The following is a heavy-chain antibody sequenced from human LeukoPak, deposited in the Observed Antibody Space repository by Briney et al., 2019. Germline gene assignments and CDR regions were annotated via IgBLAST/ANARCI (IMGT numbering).Heavy chain of an antibody. J-gene: IGHJ4*02. V-gene: IGHV3-23*01. CDR1: GFTFSSYA. CDR3: AKALPPFDYGDYEY. D-gene: IGHD4-17*01. Sequence: GGSLRLSCAASGFTFSSYAMSWVRQAPGKGLEWVSAISGSGGSTYYADSVKGRFTIFRDNSKNTLYLQMNSLRAEDTAVYYCAKALPPFDYGDYEYWGQGTLVTVSS. CDR2: ISGSGGST.